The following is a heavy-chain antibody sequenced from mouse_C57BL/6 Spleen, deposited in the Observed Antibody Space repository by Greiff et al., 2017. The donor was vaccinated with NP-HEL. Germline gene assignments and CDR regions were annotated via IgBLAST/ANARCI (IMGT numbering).Heavy chain of an antibody. V-gene: IGHV1-80*01. J-gene: IGHJ2*01. CDR2: IYPGDGDT. CDR3: ARSGIYYDFDY. D-gene: IGHD2-4*01. Sequence: QVQLQQSGAELVKPGASVKISCKASGYAFSSYWMNWVKQRPGKGLEWIGQIYPGDGDTNYNGKFKGKATLTADKSSSTAYMQLSSLTSEDSAVYFCARSGIYYDFDYWGQGTTLTVSS. CDR1: GYAFSSYW.